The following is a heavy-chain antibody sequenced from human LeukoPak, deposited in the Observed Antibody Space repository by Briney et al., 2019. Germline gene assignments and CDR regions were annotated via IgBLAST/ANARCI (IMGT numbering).Heavy chain of an antibody. J-gene: IGHJ4*02. CDR1: GISISPYY. D-gene: IGHD3-16*01. Sequence: SETLSLTCTVSGISISPYYWTWIRQPAGKGLEWIGRIIYTTGSTNYNPSLSSRVTMSVDTSKNQISLKLTYVTAADMAMYYCMRDGPSWGLLWGLGTLVTVSS. CDR3: MRDGPSWGLL. V-gene: IGHV4-4*07. CDR2: IIYTTGST.